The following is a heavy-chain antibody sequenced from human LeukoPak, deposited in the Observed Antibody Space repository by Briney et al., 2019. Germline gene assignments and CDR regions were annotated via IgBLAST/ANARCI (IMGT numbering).Heavy chain of an antibody. Sequence: SETLSLTCTVSGGSISSYYWSWIRQPPGKGLEWIGYIYYSGSTNYNPSLKSRVTISVDTSKNQFSLKLSSVTAADTAVYYCAGAYCGGDCYSGRAFDIWGQGTMVTVSS. D-gene: IGHD2-21*02. V-gene: IGHV4-59*12. CDR3: AGAYCGGDCYSGRAFDI. CDR2: IYYSGST. J-gene: IGHJ3*02. CDR1: GGSISSYY.